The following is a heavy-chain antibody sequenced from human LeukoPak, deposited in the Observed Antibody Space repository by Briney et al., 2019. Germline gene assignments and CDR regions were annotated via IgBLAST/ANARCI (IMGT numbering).Heavy chain of an antibody. CDR3: AKGGPPQYAENWFDP. CDR1: GFTFSSYA. D-gene: IGHD1-14*01. Sequence: PGGSLRLSCAASGFTFSSYAMSWVRQAPGKGLEWVSAISGSGGSTYYADSVKGRFTISRDNSKNTLYLQMNSLRAGDTAVYYCAKGGPPQYAENWFDPWGQGTLVTVSS. J-gene: IGHJ5*02. CDR2: ISGSGGST. V-gene: IGHV3-23*01.